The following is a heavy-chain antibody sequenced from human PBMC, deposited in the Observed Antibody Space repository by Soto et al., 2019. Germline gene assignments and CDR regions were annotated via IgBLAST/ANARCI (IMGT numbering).Heavy chain of an antibody. CDR2: INPNSGGT. CDR1: GYTFTGYY. CDR3: ANLDWSQLPNNFDY. V-gene: IGHV1-2*04. D-gene: IGHD1-1*01. Sequence: GASVKVSCKASGYTFTGYYMHWVRQAPGQGLEWMGWINPNSGGTNYAQKFQGWVTMTRDTSISTAYMELSRLRSDDTAVYYCANLDWSQLPNNFDYWGQGTLVTVSS. J-gene: IGHJ4*02.